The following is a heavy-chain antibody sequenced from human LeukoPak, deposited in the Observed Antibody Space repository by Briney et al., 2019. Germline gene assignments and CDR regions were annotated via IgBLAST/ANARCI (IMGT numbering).Heavy chain of an antibody. CDR1: GGSFSGYY. D-gene: IGHD6-13*01. Sequence: SETLSLTCAVYGGSFSGYYWSWIRQPPGKGLEWIGEINHSGSTNYNPSLKSRVTISVDTSKNQFSLKLSSVTAADTAVYYCARGLGYSSSWGPRRTTKFDYWGQGTLVTVSS. CDR3: ARGLGYSSSWGPRRTTKFDY. V-gene: IGHV4-34*01. CDR2: INHSGST. J-gene: IGHJ4*02.